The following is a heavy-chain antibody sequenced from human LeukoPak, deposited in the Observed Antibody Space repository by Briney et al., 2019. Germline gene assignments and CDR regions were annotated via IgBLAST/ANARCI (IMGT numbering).Heavy chain of an antibody. V-gene: IGHV3-48*01. J-gene: IGHJ5*02. D-gene: IGHD3-10*01. CDR2: ISSSSSTI. CDR3: AREHPWFGEHPGGWFDP. Sequence: GGSLRLSCAASGFTFSSYSMNWVRQAPGKGLEWVSYISSSSSTIYYADSVKGRFTISRDNAKNSLYLQMNSLRAEDTAVYYCAREHPWFGEHPGGWFDPWGQGTLVTVSS. CDR1: GFTFSSYS.